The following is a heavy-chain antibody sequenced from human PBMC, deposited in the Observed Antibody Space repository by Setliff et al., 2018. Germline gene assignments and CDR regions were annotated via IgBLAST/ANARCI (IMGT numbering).Heavy chain of an antibody. CDR1: GGTFSSYA. V-gene: IGHV1-69*05. D-gene: IGHD7-27*01. Sequence: ASVKVSCKASGGTFSSYAISWVRQAPGQELEWMGGIIPIFGTANYAQKFQGRVTITTDESTSTAYMELRSLRSDDTAVYYCARAGLGRAFDIWGQGTMVTVSS. J-gene: IGHJ3*02. CDR2: IIPIFGTA. CDR3: ARAGLGRAFDI.